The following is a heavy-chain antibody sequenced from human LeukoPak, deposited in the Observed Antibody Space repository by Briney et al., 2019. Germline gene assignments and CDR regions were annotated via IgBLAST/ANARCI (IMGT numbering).Heavy chain of an antibody. D-gene: IGHD3-10*01. V-gene: IGHV1-2*02. Sequence: ASVKVSCKASGYTFTGYYMHWVRQAPGQGLEWMGWINPNSGGTNYAQKFQGRVTMTRDTSISTAYMELSRLRSDDTAVYYCARDRITMVRGADAYYGMDVWGQGTTVTVSS. J-gene: IGHJ6*02. CDR3: ARDRITMVRGADAYYGMDV. CDR2: INPNSGGT. CDR1: GYTFTGYY.